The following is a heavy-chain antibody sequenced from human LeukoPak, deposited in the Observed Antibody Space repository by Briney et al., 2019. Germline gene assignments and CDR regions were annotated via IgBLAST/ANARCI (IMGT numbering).Heavy chain of an antibody. Sequence: GGSLRLSCAATHFTISINYMSWVRQAPGKGLEWLSVIDKDGITNYADSVRGRFTISRDHSKNTVYLQLNSLRAEGTAVYYCASLIPFYLDSSDYPGGYWGQGTLVTVSS. V-gene: IGHV3-53*01. CDR2: IDKDGIT. CDR1: HFTISINY. D-gene: IGHD3-22*01. CDR3: ASLIPFYLDSSDYPGGY. J-gene: IGHJ4*02.